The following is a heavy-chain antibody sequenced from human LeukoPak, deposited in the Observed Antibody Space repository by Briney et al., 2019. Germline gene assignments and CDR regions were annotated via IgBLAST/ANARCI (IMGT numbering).Heavy chain of an antibody. D-gene: IGHD2-15*01. CDR3: ARGGVVVAAIDAFDI. J-gene: IGHJ3*02. Sequence: PGGSLRLSCAASGFTVSSNFMSWARQAPGKGLEWVSLIYSGGSTYYADSVKGRFTISRDISKNTLFLQLKSLRAEDTAVYYCARGGVVVAAIDAFDIWGQGTLVTVSS. CDR1: GFTVSSNF. V-gene: IGHV3-66*01. CDR2: IYSGGST.